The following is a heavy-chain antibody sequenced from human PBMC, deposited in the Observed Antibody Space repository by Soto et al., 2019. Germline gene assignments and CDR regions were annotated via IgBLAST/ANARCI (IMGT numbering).Heavy chain of an antibody. CDR1: GYTFTGYY. J-gene: IGHJ6*02. D-gene: IGHD4-4*01. CDR3: ARVRKYSNNEPPPYYYYGMDV. V-gene: IGHV1-2*04. CDR2: INPNSGGT. Sequence: ASVKVSCKASGYTFTGYYMHWVRQAPGQGLEWMGWINPNSGGTNYAQKFQGWVTMTRDTSISTAYMELSRLRSDDTAVYYCARVRKYSNNEPPPYYYYGMDVWGQGTTVTVSS.